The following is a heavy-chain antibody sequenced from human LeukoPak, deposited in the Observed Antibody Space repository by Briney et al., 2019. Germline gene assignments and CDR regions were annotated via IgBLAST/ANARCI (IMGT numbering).Heavy chain of an antibody. CDR3: ARGHYGFLFDY. Sequence: PSETLSLTCTVSGGSISSYYWSWIRQPPGKGLEWIGYIYYSGSTNYNPSLKSRVTISVDTSKNQFSLKLSSVTAADTAVYYCARGHYGFLFDYWGQGTLVTVSS. CDR2: IYYSGST. V-gene: IGHV4-59*01. J-gene: IGHJ4*02. D-gene: IGHD4-17*01. CDR1: GGSISSYY.